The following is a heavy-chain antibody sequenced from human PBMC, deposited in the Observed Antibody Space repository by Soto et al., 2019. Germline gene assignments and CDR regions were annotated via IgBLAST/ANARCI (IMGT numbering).Heavy chain of an antibody. CDR3: ARDPEAVAGNNLKWFDP. V-gene: IGHV4-4*02. CDR2: IYHSGST. Sequence: PSETLSLTCAVSGGSISSSNWWSWVRQPPGKGLEWIGEIYHSGSTNYNPSLKSRVTISVDKSKNQFSLKLSSVTAADTAVYYCARDPEAVAGNNLKWFDPWGQGTLVTVSS. D-gene: IGHD6-19*01. CDR1: GGSISSSNW. J-gene: IGHJ5*02.